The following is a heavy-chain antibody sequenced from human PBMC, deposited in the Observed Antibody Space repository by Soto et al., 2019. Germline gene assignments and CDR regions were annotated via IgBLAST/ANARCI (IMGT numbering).Heavy chain of an antibody. V-gene: IGHV6-1*01. Sequence: SQTLSLTCAISGDSVSSNSAAWNWIRQSPSRGLEWLGRTYYRSKWYNDYAVSVKSRITINPDTSKNQFSLQLNSVTPEDTAVYYCARDRGRSTLPRESSYLDYWGQGTLVTGSS. CDR2: TYYRSKWYN. D-gene: IGHD3-10*01. CDR3: ARDRGRSTLPRESSYLDY. J-gene: IGHJ4*02. CDR1: GDSVSSNSAA.